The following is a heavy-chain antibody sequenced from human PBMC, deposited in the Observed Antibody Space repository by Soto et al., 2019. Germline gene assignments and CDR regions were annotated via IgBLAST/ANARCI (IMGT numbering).Heavy chain of an antibody. D-gene: IGHD2-15*01. CDR3: TTESIVVVVAATLDY. CDR2: IKSKTDGGTT. V-gene: IGHV3-15*07. Sequence: PGGFLRLSCAASGFTFSNAWMNWVRQAPGKGLEWVGRIKSKTDGGTTDYAAPVKGRFTISRDDSKNTLYLQMNSLKTEDTAVYYCTTESIVVVVAATLDYWGQGTLVTVSS. J-gene: IGHJ4*02. CDR1: GFTFSNAW.